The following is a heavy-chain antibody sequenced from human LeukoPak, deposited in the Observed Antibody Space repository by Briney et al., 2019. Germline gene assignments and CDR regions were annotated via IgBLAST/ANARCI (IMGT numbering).Heavy chain of an antibody. CDR1: GLTFSSHA. J-gene: IGHJ4*02. V-gene: IGHV3-64*02. CDR2: IVSNGGDT. D-gene: IGHD3-3*01. Sequence: GGSLRLSCAASGLTFSSHAMHWVRQAPGKGLEYVSAIVSNGGDTYYADSVRGRFTISRDNSKDTVYLQMGSLRPEDTAVYYCARGGYYAASDIWGQGALVTVSS. CDR3: ARGGYYAASDI.